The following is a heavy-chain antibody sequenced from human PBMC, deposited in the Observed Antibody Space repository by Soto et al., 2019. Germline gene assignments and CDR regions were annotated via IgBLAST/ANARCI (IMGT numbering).Heavy chain of an antibody. CDR1: GYTFTSYG. J-gene: IGHJ6*02. D-gene: IGHD3-3*01. Sequence: ASVKVSCKASGYTFTSYGISWVRQAPGQGLEWMGWISAYNGNTNYAQKLQGRVTMTTDTSTNTAYMELRSLRSDDTAVYYCARDLPRFLEWLFEDDYYYYGMDVWGQGTTVTVS. CDR3: ARDLPRFLEWLFEDDYYYYGMDV. V-gene: IGHV1-18*01. CDR2: ISAYNGNT.